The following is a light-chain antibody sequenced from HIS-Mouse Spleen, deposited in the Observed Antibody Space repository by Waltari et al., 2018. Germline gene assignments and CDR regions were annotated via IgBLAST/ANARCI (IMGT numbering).Light chain of an antibody. J-gene: IGLJ3*02. Sequence: NFMLTQPHSVSESPGKTVTISCTASSGGLATNYLQRYQQRPGSAPTTVIYEDNQRPSGVPDRFSGSIDSSSNSASLTISGLKTEDEADYYCQSYDSSNWVFGGGTKLTVL. V-gene: IGLV6-57*02. CDR3: QSYDSSNWV. CDR2: EDN. CDR1: SGGLATNY.